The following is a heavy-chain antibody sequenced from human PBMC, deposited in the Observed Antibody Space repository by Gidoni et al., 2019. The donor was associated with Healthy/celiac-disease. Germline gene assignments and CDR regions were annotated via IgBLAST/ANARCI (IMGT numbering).Heavy chain of an antibody. V-gene: IGHV1-46*03. Sequence: PGQGLAWMGIINPSDGSTSYAQKFQGSVTMTRDTSTSPVDMELSSLGSEDTAVYYCARDAGPPVGSPSDYWGQGTLVTVSS. CDR3: ARDAGPPVGSPSDY. J-gene: IGHJ4*02. CDR2: INPSDGST. D-gene: IGHD1-26*01.